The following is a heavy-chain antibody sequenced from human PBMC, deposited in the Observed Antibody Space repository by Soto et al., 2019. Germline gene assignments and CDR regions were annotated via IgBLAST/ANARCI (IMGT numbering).Heavy chain of an antibody. D-gene: IGHD3-10*01. J-gene: IGHJ6*03. CDR2: MNPNSGNT. Sequence: GASVKVSCKASGYTFTSYDINWVRQATGQGLEWMGWMNPNSGNTGYAQKFQGRVTMTRNTSISTAYMELSSLRSEDTAVYYCARVLRFGEILTYYYYYMDVWGKGTTVTVSS. CDR3: ARVLRFGEILTYYYYYMDV. V-gene: IGHV1-8*01. CDR1: GYTFTSYD.